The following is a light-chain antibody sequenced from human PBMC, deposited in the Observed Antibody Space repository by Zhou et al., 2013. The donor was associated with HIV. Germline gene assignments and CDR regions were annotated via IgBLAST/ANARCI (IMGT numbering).Light chain of an antibody. CDR3: QQANSFSVT. V-gene: IGKV1-17*01. CDR2: AAS. Sequence: DIQMTQSPSSLSAFVGDRVTMTCRASQDIRNDLGWYQQKPGRAPTRLIYAASTLQSGVPSRFSGSGSGTDYTLTIYSLQPEDFATYYCQQANSFSVTFGGGTKVEIK. CDR1: QDIRND. J-gene: IGKJ4*01.